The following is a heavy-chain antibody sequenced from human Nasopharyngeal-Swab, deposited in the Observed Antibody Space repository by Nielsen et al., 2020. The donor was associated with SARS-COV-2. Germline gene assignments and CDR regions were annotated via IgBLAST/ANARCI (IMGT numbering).Heavy chain of an antibody. J-gene: IGHJ6*02. V-gene: IGHV3-15*01. Sequence: GESLKISCAASGFTFSNAWMSWVRQAPGKGLEWVGRIKSKTDGGTTDYAAPVKGRFTISRDDSKNTLYLQMNSLKTEDTAVYYCKVEVVPAAMPTLYYYYGMDVWGQGTTVTVSS. D-gene: IGHD2-2*01. CDR3: KVEVVPAAMPTLYYYYGMDV. CDR1: GFTFSNAW. CDR2: IKSKTDGGTT.